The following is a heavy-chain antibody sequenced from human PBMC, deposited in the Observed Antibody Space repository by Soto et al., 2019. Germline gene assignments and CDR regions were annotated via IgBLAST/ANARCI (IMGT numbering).Heavy chain of an antibody. Sequence: EVQLLESGGGLVQPGGSLRLSCAASGFSFDDYAMTWVRQAAGKGLEWVSAISGSGDNTYYADSVKGRFTISRDKSKNTLYLQLSSLRAEDTALYYCAKGYYSGYDLAYFDYWGQGTLVTVSS. J-gene: IGHJ4*02. CDR2: ISGSGDNT. D-gene: IGHD5-12*01. V-gene: IGHV3-23*01. CDR3: AKGYYSGYDLAYFDY. CDR1: GFSFDDYA.